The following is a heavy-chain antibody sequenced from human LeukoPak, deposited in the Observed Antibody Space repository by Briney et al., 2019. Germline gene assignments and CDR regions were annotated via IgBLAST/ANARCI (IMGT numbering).Heavy chain of an antibody. CDR2: IYHSGST. Sequence: SETLSLTCAVSRYSLSSGYYWGWIRQPPGKGLEWIGSIYHSGSTYYNPSLKSRVTISVDTSKNQFSLKLSSVTAADTAVYYCARATREDDFWSGYQSNWFDPWGQGTLVTVSS. CDR1: RYSLSSGYY. V-gene: IGHV4-38-2*01. J-gene: IGHJ5*02. D-gene: IGHD3-3*01. CDR3: ARATREDDFWSGYQSNWFDP.